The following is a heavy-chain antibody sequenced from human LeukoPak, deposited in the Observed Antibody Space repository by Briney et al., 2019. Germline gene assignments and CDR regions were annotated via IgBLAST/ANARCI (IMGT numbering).Heavy chain of an antibody. CDR3: ARAVGATSVPFDY. Sequence: GFGGSLDFSVPPPGLTFEDYGIGWAAKLPGRGLKWASGINWNGGSTGYADSVKGRFTISRDNAKNSLYLQMNSLRAEDTALYYCARAVGATSVPFDYWGQGTLVTVSS. CDR2: INWNGGST. D-gene: IGHD1-26*01. CDR1: GLTFEDYG. J-gene: IGHJ4*02. V-gene: IGHV3-20*03.